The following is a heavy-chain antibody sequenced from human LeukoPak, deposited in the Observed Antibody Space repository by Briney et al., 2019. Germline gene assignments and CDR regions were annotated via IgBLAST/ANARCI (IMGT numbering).Heavy chain of an antibody. CDR1: GFTFDDYA. CDR3: AKDDSSSWYESYYGMDV. V-gene: IGHV3-9*01. CDR2: ISWNSGSI. D-gene: IGHD6-13*01. Sequence: PGGSLGLSCAASGFTFDDYAMHWVRQAPGKGLEWVSGISWNSGSIGYADSVKGRFTISRDNAKNSLYLQMNSLRAEDTALYYCAKDDSSSWYESYYGMDVWGQGTTVTVSS. J-gene: IGHJ6*02.